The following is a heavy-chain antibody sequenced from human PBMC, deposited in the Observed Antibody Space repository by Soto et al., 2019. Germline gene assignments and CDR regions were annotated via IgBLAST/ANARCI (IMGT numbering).Heavy chain of an antibody. CDR1: GFTFGDYY. CDR2: ISLGGDST. Sequence: QMQLVESGGGLVKPGGSLRPSCAASGFTFGDYYMSWIRQAPGKGLEWVSYISLGGDSTFYADPVKGRFTISRDNAKNSVYVQMNSLRVEDTAIYYCARGHYGLDVWGQGTTVTVSS. J-gene: IGHJ6*02. CDR3: ARGHYGLDV. V-gene: IGHV3-11*01.